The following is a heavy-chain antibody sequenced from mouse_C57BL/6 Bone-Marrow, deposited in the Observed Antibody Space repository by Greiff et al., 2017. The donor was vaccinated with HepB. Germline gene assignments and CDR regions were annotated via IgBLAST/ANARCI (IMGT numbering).Heavy chain of an antibody. V-gene: IGHV1-55*01. D-gene: IGHD1-1*01. CDR1: GYTFTSYW. CDR2: IYPGSGSP. CDR3: AKDSTSTVVATGFAY. Sequence: QVQLQQPGAELVKPGASVKMSCKASGYTFTSYWITWVKQRPGQGLEWIGDIYPGSGSPNYNEKFKSKATLTVDTSSSTAYMQLRSLTSEDSEVYYCAKDSTSTVVATGFAYWGQGTRGTVSA. J-gene: IGHJ3*01.